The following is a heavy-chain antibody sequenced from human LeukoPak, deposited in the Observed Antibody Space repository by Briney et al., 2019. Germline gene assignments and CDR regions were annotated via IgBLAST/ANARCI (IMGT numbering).Heavy chain of an antibody. J-gene: IGHJ3*02. Sequence: PGGSLSLSCAASGFSFSNYVMHWVRPAPGKGLECVSAIISNGETRVLANSMKGRFTLSRDNSKNIFYLQMGRLRAEDMGRYFCSRCRDEGFAVDIWGQGTLVTVSS. CDR3: SRCRDEGFAVDI. CDR2: IISNGETR. CDR1: GFSFSNYV. V-gene: IGHV3-64*01. D-gene: IGHD5-24*01.